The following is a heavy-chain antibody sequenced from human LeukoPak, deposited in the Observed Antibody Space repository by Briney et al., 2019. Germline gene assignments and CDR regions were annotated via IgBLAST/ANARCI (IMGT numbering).Heavy chain of an antibody. J-gene: IGHJ5*02. CDR3: ARLIAVAANWFDP. V-gene: IGHV5-51*01. CDR2: IYPGDSDT. Sequence: TGESLKISCKGSGYSFTSYWVGWVRQMPGKGLEWMGIIYPGDSDTRYSPSFQGQFTISADKSISTAYLQWSSLKASDTAMYYCARLIAVAANWFDPWGQGTLVTVSS. D-gene: IGHD6-19*01. CDR1: GYSFTSYW.